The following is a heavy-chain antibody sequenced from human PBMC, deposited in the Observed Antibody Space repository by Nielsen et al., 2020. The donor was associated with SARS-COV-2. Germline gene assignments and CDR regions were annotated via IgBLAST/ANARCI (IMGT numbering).Heavy chain of an antibody. J-gene: IGHJ3*02. CDR3: AKMPQGDDAFDI. D-gene: IGHD2-2*01. Sequence: SLKISCAASGFTFNAYAMSWVRQAPGKGLEWVSGISWNSGSIGYADSVKGRFTISRDNAKNSLYLQMNSLRAEDTALYYCAKMPQGDDAFDIWGQGTMVTVSS. CDR2: ISWNSGSI. CDR1: GFTFNAYA. V-gene: IGHV3-9*01.